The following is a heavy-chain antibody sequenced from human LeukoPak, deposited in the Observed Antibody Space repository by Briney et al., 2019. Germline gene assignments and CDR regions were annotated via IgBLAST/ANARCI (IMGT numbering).Heavy chain of an antibody. CDR1: GGSISSSSYY. CDR3: ARARREYFDY. CDR2: IYYSGGT. V-gene: IGHV4-39*07. Sequence: SETLSLTCTVSGGSISSSSYYWGWIRQPPGKGLEWIGSIYYSGGTYYNPSLKSRVTISVDTSKNQFSLKLSSVTAADTAVYYCARARREYFDYWGQGTLVTVSS. D-gene: IGHD1-26*01. J-gene: IGHJ4*02.